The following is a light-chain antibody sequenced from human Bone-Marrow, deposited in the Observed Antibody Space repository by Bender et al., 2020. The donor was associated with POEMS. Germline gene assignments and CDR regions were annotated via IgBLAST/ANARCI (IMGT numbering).Light chain of an antibody. V-gene: IGLV2-14*03. J-gene: IGLJ1*01. CDR1: SSDVGGYKF. CDR2: EVS. Sequence: QSPLTQPASVSGSPGQSITISCTGSSSDVGGYKFVSWYQQHPGRAPKLIIYEVSSRPSGISDRFSGSKSANTASLTISGLQAEDEADYYCSSYTSRTTLFVFGTGTKVTVL. CDR3: SSYTSRTTLFV.